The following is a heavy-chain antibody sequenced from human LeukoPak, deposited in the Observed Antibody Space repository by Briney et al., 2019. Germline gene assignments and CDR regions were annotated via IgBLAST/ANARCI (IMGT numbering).Heavy chain of an antibody. CDR1: GFTFSDYY. V-gene: IGHV3-11*06. CDR2: ISSSSSYT. CDR3: ARDTAMVRGVEYYYGMDV. J-gene: IGHJ6*04. D-gene: IGHD5-18*01. Sequence: GGSLRLSCAASGFTFSDYYMSWIRQAPGKGLEWVSYISSSSSYTNYADSVKGRFTISRDNAKNSLYLQMNSLRAEDTAVYYCARDTAMVRGVEYYYGMDVRGKGTTVTVSS.